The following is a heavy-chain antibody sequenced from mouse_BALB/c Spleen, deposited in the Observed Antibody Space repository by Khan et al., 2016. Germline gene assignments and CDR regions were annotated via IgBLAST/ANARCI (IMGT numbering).Heavy chain of an antibody. CDR3: ARLMITGWFAY. CDR2: ISSSGNT. D-gene: IGHD2-4*01. Sequence: EVQLQESGPGLVKPSQSLSLTCTVTGYSITSDYAWNWIRQFPGNKLEWMGYISSSGNTSYNPSLKSRFSITRDTSKNQFFLQLNSVTTEDTATYYCARLMITGWFAYWGQGTLVTVSA. CDR1: GYSITSDYA. J-gene: IGHJ3*01. V-gene: IGHV3-2*02.